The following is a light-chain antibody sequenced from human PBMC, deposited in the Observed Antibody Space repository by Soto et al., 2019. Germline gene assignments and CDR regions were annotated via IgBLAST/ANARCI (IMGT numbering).Light chain of an antibody. CDR1: NSDLGSYNL. V-gene: IGLV2-23*01. CDR3: RSYAGSRPFRV. CDR2: EGS. J-gene: IGLJ1*01. Sequence: QSVLTQPASVSGSPGQSITISCTGTNSDLGSYNLVAWYQQHPAKAPKLVIFEGSKRHSGVSTRFSGSKSGDTASLTISGLQAEDEADYYCRSYAGSRPFRVFGTGTKVTVL.